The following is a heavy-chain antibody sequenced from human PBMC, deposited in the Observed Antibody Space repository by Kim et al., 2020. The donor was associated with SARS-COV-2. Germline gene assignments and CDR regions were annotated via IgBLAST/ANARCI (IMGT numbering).Heavy chain of an antibody. CDR2: ISSSSRYI. D-gene: IGHD3-22*01. V-gene: IGHV3-21*01. Sequence: GGSLRLSCAASEFTFSSYSMNWVRQAPGKGLEWVSSISSSSRYIYYADSVKGRFTISRDNAKNSLYLQMNSLRAEDTAVYYCARFHGDYYDSSGSPCWGQGTLVTVSS. CDR1: EFTFSSYS. CDR3: ARFHGDYYDSSGSPC. J-gene: IGHJ4*02.